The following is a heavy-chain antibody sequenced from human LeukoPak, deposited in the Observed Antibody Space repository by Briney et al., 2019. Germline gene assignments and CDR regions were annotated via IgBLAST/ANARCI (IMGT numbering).Heavy chain of an antibody. CDR1: GGSISSSSYY. CDR3: ARRAGGVGLPNWFDP. J-gene: IGHJ5*02. Sequence: SETLSLTCTVSGGSISSSSYYWGCIRQPPGKGLEWIGSIYYSGSTYYNPSLKSRVTISVDTSKNQFSLKLSSVTAADTAVYYCARRAGGVGLPNWFDPWGQGTLVTVSS. CDR2: IYYSGST. V-gene: IGHV4-39*01. D-gene: IGHD5-18*01.